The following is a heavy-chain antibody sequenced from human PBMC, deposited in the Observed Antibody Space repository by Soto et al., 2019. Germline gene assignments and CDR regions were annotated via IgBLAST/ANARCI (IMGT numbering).Heavy chain of an antibody. V-gene: IGHV3-21*01. CDR1: GFTFRSYS. CDR2: ISSSSSYI. CDR3: ARAGYCSRTSCYTNYYYGMDV. D-gene: IGHD2-2*02. Sequence: SLRLSCAVSGFTFRSYSMNWVRQAPGKGLEWVSSISSSSSYIYYADSVKGRFTISRDNAKNSLYLQMTSMRAEDTDVYYCARAGYCSRTSCYTNYYYGMDVCGQGTTVTVS. J-gene: IGHJ6*02.